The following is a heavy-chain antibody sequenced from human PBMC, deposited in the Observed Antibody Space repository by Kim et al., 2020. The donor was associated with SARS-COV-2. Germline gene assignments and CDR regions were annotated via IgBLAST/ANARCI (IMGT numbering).Heavy chain of an antibody. CDR2: ISRNSDYI. CDR1: EFTFSRYS. CDR3: SRDLSLGRPGGFDY. D-gene: IGHD3-10*01. V-gene: IGHV3-21*01. Sequence: GGSLRLSCAASEFTFSRYSMNWVRQAPGKGLEWVSTISRNSDYIYCADEVEGRFTISRDNTKNSLNLQMNSLRADDTAMYYCSRDLSLGRPGGFDYWGQGTLVTVS. J-gene: IGHJ4*02.